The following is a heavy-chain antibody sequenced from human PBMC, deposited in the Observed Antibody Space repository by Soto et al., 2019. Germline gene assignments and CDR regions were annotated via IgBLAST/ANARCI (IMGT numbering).Heavy chain of an antibody. J-gene: IGHJ4*02. D-gene: IGHD6-13*01. CDR2: IYSGGST. V-gene: IGHV3-53*01. Sequence: PGGSLRLSCAASGFTVSSNYMSWVRQAPGKGLGWVSVIYSGGSTYYAVTVKGQYTIYRDNSKKTLYLKMDSLRAEDTAVYYCARGRPGIAGYWGQGTLVTVSS. CDR3: ARGRPGIAGY. CDR1: GFTVSSNY.